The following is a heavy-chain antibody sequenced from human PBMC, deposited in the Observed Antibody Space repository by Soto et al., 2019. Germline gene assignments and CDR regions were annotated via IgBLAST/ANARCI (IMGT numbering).Heavy chain of an antibody. CDR1: GYTFTSYG. CDR2: ISAYNGNT. Sequence: ASVKVSCKASGYTFTSYGISWVRQAPGQGLEWMGWISAYNGNTNYAQKLQGRVTMTTDTSTSTAYMELRSLRSDDTAVYYCARDFGRGYYDFWRGPAPDFHYSGPGTLVTVSS. CDR3: ARDFGRGYYDFWRGPAPDFHY. J-gene: IGHJ4*02. D-gene: IGHD3-3*01. V-gene: IGHV1-18*04.